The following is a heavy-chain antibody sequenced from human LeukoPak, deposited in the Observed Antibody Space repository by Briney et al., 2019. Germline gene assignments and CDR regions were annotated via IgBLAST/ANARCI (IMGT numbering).Heavy chain of an antibody. D-gene: IGHD6-13*01. CDR2: ISSSSSYA. CDR1: GFTSSDYY. CDR3: ARDHRPYSSSPRWFDA. Sequence: GGSLRLSCAASGFTSSDYYMSWIRQAPGKGLEWVSYISSSSSYANYADSVKGRFTISRDNAKNSLYLQMNSLRAEDTAVYYCARDHRPYSSSPRWFDAWGQGTLVTVSS. J-gene: IGHJ5*02. V-gene: IGHV3-11*06.